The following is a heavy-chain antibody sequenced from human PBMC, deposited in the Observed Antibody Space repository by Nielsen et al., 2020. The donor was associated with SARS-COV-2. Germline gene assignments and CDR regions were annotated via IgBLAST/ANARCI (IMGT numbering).Heavy chain of an antibody. J-gene: IGHJ4*02. V-gene: IGHV3-7*03. CDR2: INPTGSDK. D-gene: IGHD2-2*01. Sequence: VRQAPGKGLEWVANINPTGSDKNYVDSVKGRFSISRDNAKNSLYLQMNSLRAEDTAMYYCARDPPLGYCSSTSCHLFDYWGQGTLVTVSS. CDR3: ARDPPLGYCSSTSCHLFDY.